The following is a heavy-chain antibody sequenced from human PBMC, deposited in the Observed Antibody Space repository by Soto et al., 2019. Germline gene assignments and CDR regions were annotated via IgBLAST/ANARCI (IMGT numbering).Heavy chain of an antibody. V-gene: IGHV4-30-2*01. CDR1: GGSISSGGYS. CDR2: IYHSGST. D-gene: IGHD4-17*01. Sequence: QLQLQEYGSGLVKPSQTLSLTCAVSGGSISSGGYSCNWIRQPPGKGLEWIGYIYHSGSTYHNTSLKSRVTISVDRSKNQCSLKLSSVTAADTAVYSCARGVTTVTTFDYWGQGTLVTVSS. J-gene: IGHJ4*02. CDR3: ARGVTTVTTFDY.